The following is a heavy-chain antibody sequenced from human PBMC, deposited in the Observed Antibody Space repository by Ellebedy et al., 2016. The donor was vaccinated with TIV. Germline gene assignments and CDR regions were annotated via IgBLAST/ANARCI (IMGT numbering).Heavy chain of an antibody. Sequence: PGGSLRLSCTASGFTFSSYAMSWVRQAPGKGLEWVSGIGSDNSIHYADSVRGRFTISRDNSINTLYLQMKSLRAEETGIYYCAKDQVGGDGRWVFDLWGQGTMVTVSS. V-gene: IGHV3-23*01. D-gene: IGHD3-16*01. CDR1: GFTFSSYA. J-gene: IGHJ3*01. CDR3: AKDQVGGDGRWVFDL. CDR2: IGSDNSI.